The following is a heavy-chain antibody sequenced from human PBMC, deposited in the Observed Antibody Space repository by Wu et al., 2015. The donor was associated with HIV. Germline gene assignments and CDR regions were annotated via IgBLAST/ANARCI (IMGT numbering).Heavy chain of an antibody. CDR1: GYTFTDYY. V-gene: IGHV1-2*02. Sequence: QVQLVQSGAEVKKPGASVKVSCKASGYTFTDYYLHWIRQAPGQGFEWMGRFNPANGGTNFAQKFQGRVSMTRDTSISTAYLELSRLTSDDTATYYCVTFWVRGVIITMTTWGQGTLVTVSS. CDR3: VTFWVRGVIITMTT. D-gene: IGHD3-10*01. J-gene: IGHJ4*02. CDR2: FNPANGGT.